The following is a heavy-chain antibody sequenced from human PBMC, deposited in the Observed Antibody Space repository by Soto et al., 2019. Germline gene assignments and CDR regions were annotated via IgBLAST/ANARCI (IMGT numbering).Heavy chain of an antibody. CDR1: GGSISSSSYY. CDR2: IYYSGST. D-gene: IGHD3-10*01. Sequence: SETLSLTCTVSGGSISSSSYYWGWIRQPPGKGLEWIGSIYYSGSTYYNPSLKSRVTISVDTSKNQFSLKLSSVTAADTAVYYGASELLWFGELFSRWGQGTLVTVSS. J-gene: IGHJ4*02. V-gene: IGHV4-39*07. CDR3: ASELLWFGELFSR.